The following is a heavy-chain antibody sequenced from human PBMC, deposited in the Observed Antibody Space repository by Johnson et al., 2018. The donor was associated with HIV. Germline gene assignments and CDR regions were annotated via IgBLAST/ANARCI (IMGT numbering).Heavy chain of an antibody. Sequence: DVQLVESGGDLVQRGGSLRLSCAASGFTFSSYWMTWVRQAPGKGLEWVANIKQDGSEKHYVASVKGRFTIYRDNAKNSLYLQMNSLRAEETAVYYCAREGDYGSSLGAFDIWGQGTMVTVSS. J-gene: IGHJ3*02. D-gene: IGHD4-17*01. CDR1: GFTFSSYW. V-gene: IGHV3-7*01. CDR2: IKQDGSEK. CDR3: AREGDYGSSLGAFDI.